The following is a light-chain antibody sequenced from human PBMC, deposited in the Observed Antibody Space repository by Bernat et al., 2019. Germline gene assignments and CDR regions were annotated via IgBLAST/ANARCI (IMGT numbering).Light chain of an antibody. CDR2: DNN. CDR1: LSNVGNNY. CDR3: GAWDDSLNLWV. Sequence: QSVLTQPPSVSAAPGQRVTISFSGRLSNVGNNYVSWYQQFPGAAPKLLIYDNNKRPSEMHDRFSGYKSGTTATLDMSGLQPGDEANYYCGAWDDSLNLWVFGGGTRLTVL. V-gene: IGLV1-51*01. J-gene: IGLJ3*02.